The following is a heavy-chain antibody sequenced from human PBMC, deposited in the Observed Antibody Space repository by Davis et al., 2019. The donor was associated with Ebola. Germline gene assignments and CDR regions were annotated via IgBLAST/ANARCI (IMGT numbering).Heavy chain of an antibody. CDR1: GFTFSNAW. Sequence: GESLKISCAASGFTFSNAWMNWVCQAPGKGLEWVGRIKSKTDGGTTDYAAPVKGRFTISRDDSKNTLYLQMNSLKTEDTAVYYCTTDRDWGDAFDIWGQGTMVTVSS. D-gene: IGHD3/OR15-3a*01. CDR3: TTDRDWGDAFDI. V-gene: IGHV3-15*07. CDR2: IKSKTDGGTT. J-gene: IGHJ3*02.